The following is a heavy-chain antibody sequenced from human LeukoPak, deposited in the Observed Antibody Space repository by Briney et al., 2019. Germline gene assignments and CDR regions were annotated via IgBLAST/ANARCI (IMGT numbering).Heavy chain of an antibody. CDR1: GGSISSGGYS. Sequence: SETLSLTCAVSGGSISSGGYSWSWIRQPPGKGLEWIGYIYHSGSTYYNPSIKSRVTISVDRSKNQFSLKLSSVTAADTAVYYCARDSRYCSSTSCATNAFDIWGQGTMVTVSS. D-gene: IGHD2-2*01. CDR2: IYHSGST. CDR3: ARDSRYCSSTSCATNAFDI. V-gene: IGHV4-30-2*01. J-gene: IGHJ3*02.